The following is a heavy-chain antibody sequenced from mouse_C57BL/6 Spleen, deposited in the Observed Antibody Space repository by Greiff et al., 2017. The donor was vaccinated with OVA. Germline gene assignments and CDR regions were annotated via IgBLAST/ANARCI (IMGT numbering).Heavy chain of an antibody. V-gene: IGHV14-4*01. CDR1: GFNIKDDY. Sequence: EVKLQESGAELVRPGASVKLSCTASGFNIKDDYMHWVKQRPEQGLEWIGWIDPENGDTEYASKFQGKATITADTSSNTAYLQLSSLTSEDTAVYYCTTRYYAMDYWGQGTSVTVSS. J-gene: IGHJ4*01. CDR2: IDPENGDT. CDR3: TTRYYAMDY.